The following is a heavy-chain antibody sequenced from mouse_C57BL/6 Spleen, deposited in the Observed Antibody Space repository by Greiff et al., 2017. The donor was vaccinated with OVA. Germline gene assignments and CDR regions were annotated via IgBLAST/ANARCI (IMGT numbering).Heavy chain of an antibody. CDR1: GYTFTSYW. V-gene: IGHV1-50*01. J-gene: IGHJ4*01. CDR2: IDPSDSYT. D-gene: IGHD2-12*01. Sequence: QVQLQQPGAELVKPGASVKLSCKASGYTFTSYWMQWVKQRPGQGLEWIGEIDPSDSYTNYNQKFKGKATLTVDTSSSTAYMQLSSLTSEDSAVYYCARGDYSLYYAMDYWGQGTSVTVSS. CDR3: ARGDYSLYYAMDY.